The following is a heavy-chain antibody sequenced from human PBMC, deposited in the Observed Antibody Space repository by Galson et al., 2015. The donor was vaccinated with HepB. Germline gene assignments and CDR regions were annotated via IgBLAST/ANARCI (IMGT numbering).Heavy chain of an antibody. V-gene: IGHV3-20*04. CDR3: ARAENCGGGECWLVDS. J-gene: IGHJ5*01. CDR1: GFTFGDYG. D-gene: IGHD2-21*01. Sequence: SLRLSCAASGFTFGDYGMSWVRQAPGKGLEWVSGINWNSGSPSYADSVKGRFTISRDNSWDTVYLQMSSLRPEDTAVYYCARAENCGGGECWLVDSWGLGTLVTVSS. CDR2: INWNSGSP.